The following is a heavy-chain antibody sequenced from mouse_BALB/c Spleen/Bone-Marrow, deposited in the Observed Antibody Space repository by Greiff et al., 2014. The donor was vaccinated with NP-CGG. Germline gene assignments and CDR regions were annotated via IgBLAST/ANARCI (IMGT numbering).Heavy chain of an antibody. D-gene: IGHD2-14*01. CDR2: IDPYYGTT. V-gene: IGHV1-39*01. J-gene: IGHJ3*01. CDR3: TRSRAYFRDWFAY. Sequence: QLQESGPELEKPGASVKISCKASGHSFTGYNMNWVKQSHGKSLEWIGNIDPYYGTTTFNQKFKDKATLTVDKSSSTAYMQLKSLTSEDSAVYYCTRSRAYFRDWFAYWGQGTLVTVSA. CDR1: GHSFTGYN.